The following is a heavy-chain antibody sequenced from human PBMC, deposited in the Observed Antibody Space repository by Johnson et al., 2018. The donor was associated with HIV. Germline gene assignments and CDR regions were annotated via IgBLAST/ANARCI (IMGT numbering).Heavy chain of an antibody. J-gene: IGHJ3*02. V-gene: IGHV3-74*01. CDR2: INSDGSST. D-gene: IGHD2-21*01. Sequence: PGKGLVWVSRINSDGSSTSYADSVKGRFTISRDNAKNSLYLQMNSLKTEDTAVYYCARDGYSGGFDIWGQGTMVTVSS. CDR3: ARDGYSGGFDI.